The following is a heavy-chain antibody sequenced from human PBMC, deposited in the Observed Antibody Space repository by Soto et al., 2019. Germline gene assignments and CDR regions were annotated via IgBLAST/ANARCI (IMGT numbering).Heavy chain of an antibody. CDR3: ATRGPQYYLDN. V-gene: IGHV3-23*01. CDR2: LSGSGDST. Sequence: GGSLRLSCADSGFTFSRFAMSWVRQAPGKGLEWVSALSGSGDSTYYSDSVKGRFTISRDNSKNTLYLQMNSLRAEDTAVYYCATRGPQYYLDNWGQGTLVTVSS. D-gene: IGHD3-10*01. CDR1: GFTFSRFA. J-gene: IGHJ4*02.